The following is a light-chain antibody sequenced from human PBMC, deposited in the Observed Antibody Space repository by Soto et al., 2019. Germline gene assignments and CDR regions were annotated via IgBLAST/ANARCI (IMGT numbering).Light chain of an antibody. J-gene: IGLJ1*01. V-gene: IGLV2-14*03. Sequence: QSALTQPASVSGSPGQSITISCTGTSSDIGSNDHVSWYQQHPGKAPKLEICDVRDRPSGVSYRFSGSKSGTTASLTISGLQAEDEAEYYCSSYTGGTTRYVFGTGTKLTVL. CDR2: DVR. CDR3: SSYTGGTTRYV. CDR1: SSDIGSNDH.